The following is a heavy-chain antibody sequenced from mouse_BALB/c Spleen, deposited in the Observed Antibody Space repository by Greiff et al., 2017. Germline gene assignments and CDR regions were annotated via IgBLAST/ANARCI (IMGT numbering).Heavy chain of an antibody. CDR1: GYSITSGYS. CDR3: ARSWVGIDWYFDV. J-gene: IGHJ1*01. Sequence: EVKLMESGPDLVKPSQSLSLTCTVTGYSITSGYSWHWIRQCPGNKLEWMGYIHYSGSTNYNPSLKSRISITRDTSKNQFFLQLNSVTTEDTATYYCARSWVGIDWYFDVWGAGTTVTVSS. V-gene: IGHV3-1*02. CDR2: IHYSGST. D-gene: IGHD1-1*02.